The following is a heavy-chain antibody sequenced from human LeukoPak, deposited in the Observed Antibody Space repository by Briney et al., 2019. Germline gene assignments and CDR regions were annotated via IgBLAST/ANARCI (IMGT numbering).Heavy chain of an antibody. CDR1: GGSLSSYY. Sequence: KPSGTPSLTCTGPGGSLSSYYLSWVRQPPREGLGWVGYIFYSGSTNYNPSLKSRVTISVDTSKNQFSLKLSSVTAADTAVYYCAREGPYPYYDFWSGYVYPNTCYYGMDVWGQGTTVTVSS. CDR3: AREGPYPYYDFWSGYVYPNTCYYGMDV. CDR2: IFYSGST. V-gene: IGHV4-59*01. J-gene: IGHJ6*02. D-gene: IGHD3-3*01.